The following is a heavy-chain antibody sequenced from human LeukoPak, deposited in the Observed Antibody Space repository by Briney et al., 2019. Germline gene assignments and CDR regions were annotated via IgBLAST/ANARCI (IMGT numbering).Heavy chain of an antibody. CDR1: GGSISSGNYY. D-gene: IGHD3-9*01. CDR2: IYYSAGT. Sequence: QVQLQESGPGLVKPSQTLSLICTVSGGSISSGNYYWSWIRKHPGKGLEWIGYIYYSAGTQYNPSLKSRVTISVDTSKNQFSLRLSSVTAADTAVYYCARLDILTAANFDPWGQGTLVTVSS. V-gene: IGHV4-31*03. CDR3: ARLDILTAANFDP. J-gene: IGHJ5*02.